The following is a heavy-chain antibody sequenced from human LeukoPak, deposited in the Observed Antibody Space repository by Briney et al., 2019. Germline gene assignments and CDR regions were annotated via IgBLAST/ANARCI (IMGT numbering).Heavy chain of an antibody. CDR3: ARGGSSSWKHFDY. V-gene: IGHV1-2*04. J-gene: IGHJ4*02. CDR2: INPNSGGT. CDR1: GYTFTGYY. D-gene: IGHD6-13*01. Sequence: ASVKVSCKASGYTFTGYYMHWVRQAPGQGLEWMGWINPNSGGTNYAQKFQGWVTMTRDTSISTAYMELSRLRSDDTAVYYCARGGSSSWKHFDYWGRGTLVTVSS.